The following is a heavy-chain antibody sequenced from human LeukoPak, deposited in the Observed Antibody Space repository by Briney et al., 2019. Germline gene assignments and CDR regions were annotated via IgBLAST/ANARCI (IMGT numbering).Heavy chain of an antibody. CDR3: ARHPWGPYYYYYYMDV. CDR1: CGSISSSNYY. J-gene: IGHJ6*03. V-gene: IGHV4-39*01. Sequence: SETLSLTCTVSCGSISSSNYYWGWIRQPPGKGLEWIGTIFYSGNTYYNPSLKSRVTISVDTSKNQFSLKLNSVTAADTAVYYCARHPWGPYYYYYYMDVWGKGTTVIVSS. CDR2: IFYSGNT. D-gene: IGHD3-16*01.